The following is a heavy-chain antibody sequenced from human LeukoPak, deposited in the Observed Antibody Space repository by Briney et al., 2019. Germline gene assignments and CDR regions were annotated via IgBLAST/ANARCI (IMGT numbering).Heavy chain of an antibody. Sequence: ASVKVSCKASGYTFTSYDINWVRQATGQGLEWMGWMNPNSGNTGYAQKFQGRVTMTRNTSISTAYMELSSLRSEDTAVYYCARVRVVVVVAAILDWFDPWGQGTLVTVSS. J-gene: IGHJ5*02. D-gene: IGHD2-15*01. CDR2: MNPNSGNT. V-gene: IGHV1-8*01. CDR1: GYTFTSYD. CDR3: ARVRVVVVVAAILDWFDP.